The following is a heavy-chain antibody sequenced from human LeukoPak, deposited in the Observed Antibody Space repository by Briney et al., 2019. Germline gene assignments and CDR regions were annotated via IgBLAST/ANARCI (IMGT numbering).Heavy chain of an antibody. CDR1: GWSFNDHY. J-gene: IGHJ5*02. CDR2: INARGDT. D-gene: IGHD2-2*01. Sequence: SETLSLTCAVYGWSFNDHYWKWIRQPPGKGLEWIGEINARGDTNFNPSLKSRVSISVDTSKNQFSLTLRSTIAADTAVYYCARGQVPAARGYNWFDPWGQGTLVTVSS. CDR3: ARGQVPAARGYNWFDP. V-gene: IGHV4-34*01.